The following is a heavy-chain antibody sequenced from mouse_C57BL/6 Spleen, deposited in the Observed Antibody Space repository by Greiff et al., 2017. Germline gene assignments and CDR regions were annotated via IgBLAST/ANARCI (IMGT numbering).Heavy chain of an antibody. V-gene: IGHV1-52*01. CDR1: GYTFTSYW. D-gene: IGHD1-1*01. J-gene: IGHJ4*01. CDR3: ARTVVATDYAMDY. Sequence: QVQLQQPGAELVRPGSSVKLSCKASGYTFTSYWMHWVKQRPIQGLEWIGNIDPSDSETHYNQKFKDKATLTVDKSSSTAYLQLSSLTSEDSAVYCCARTVVATDYAMDYWGQGTSVTVSS. CDR2: IDPSDSET.